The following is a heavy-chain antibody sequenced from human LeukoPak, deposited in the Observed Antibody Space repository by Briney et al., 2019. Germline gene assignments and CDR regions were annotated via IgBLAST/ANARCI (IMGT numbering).Heavy chain of an antibody. Sequence: PSETLSLTCAVYGGSFSGYYWSWSRQPPGKGLEWIGEINHSGSTNYNPSLKSRVTISVDTSKNQFSLKLSSVTAADTAVYYCARGRGNSAGYYYGMDVWGQGTTVTVSS. CDR2: INHSGST. J-gene: IGHJ6*02. D-gene: IGHD4-23*01. CDR3: ARGRGNSAGYYYGMDV. CDR1: GGSFSGYY. V-gene: IGHV4-34*01.